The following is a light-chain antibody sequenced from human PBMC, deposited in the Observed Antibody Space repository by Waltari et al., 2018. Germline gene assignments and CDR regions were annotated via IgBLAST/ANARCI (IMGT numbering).Light chain of an antibody. CDR1: SGHSSYA. Sequence: QLVLTQSPSASASLGASFKLTCTLSSGHSSYAIAWPQQHQEQGPRSLMKLNSDGSHSKGDGIPDRFSGSSSGAERYLTISSLQSEDEADYYCQTWGTGIVVFGGGTKLTVL. J-gene: IGLJ2*01. CDR2: LNSDGSH. V-gene: IGLV4-69*01. CDR3: QTWGTGIVV.